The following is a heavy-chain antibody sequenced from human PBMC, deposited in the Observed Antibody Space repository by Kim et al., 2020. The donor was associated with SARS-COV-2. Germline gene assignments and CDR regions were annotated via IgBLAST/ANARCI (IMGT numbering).Heavy chain of an antibody. CDR3: AKRSGATYGYFDY. Sequence: GGSLRLSCAASGFTFSSYAMSWVRQAPGKGLEWVSAITGSGGGTHYADSVKGRFTIFRDNSKNTLYVQMNSLRAADTAVYYCAKRSGATYGYFDYWGQGT. V-gene: IGHV3-23*01. CDR1: GFTFSSYA. J-gene: IGHJ4*02. CDR2: ITGSGGGT. D-gene: IGHD5-12*01.